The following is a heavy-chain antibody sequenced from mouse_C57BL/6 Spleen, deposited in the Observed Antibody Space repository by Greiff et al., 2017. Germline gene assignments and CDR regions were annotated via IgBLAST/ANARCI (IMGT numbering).Heavy chain of an antibody. V-gene: IGHV5-9-1*02. D-gene: IGHD2-4*01. CDR3: TRDCIYYDYPRQWDY. Sequence: EVQLMESGDGLVKPGASLKLSCAASGFTFSSYAMSWVRQTPGKRLEWVAYISSGGDSTYYADNVKGRFTISRDNARNTLDLQLSSRKSEDTAMYYCTRDCIYYDYPRQWDYWGQGTSVTVSS. CDR2: ISSGGDST. J-gene: IGHJ4*01. CDR1: GFTFSSYA.